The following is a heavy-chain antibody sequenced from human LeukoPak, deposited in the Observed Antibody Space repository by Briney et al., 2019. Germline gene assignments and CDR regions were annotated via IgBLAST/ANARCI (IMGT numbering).Heavy chain of an antibody. J-gene: IGHJ4*02. CDR3: ARGRYCSSTSCYPRGPIYFDY. CDR2: INHSGST. D-gene: IGHD2-2*01. Sequence: SETLSLTCAVYGGSFSGYYWSWIRQPPGKGLEWIGEINHSGSTNYNPSLKSRVTISVDTSKNQFSLKLSSVTAADTAVYYCARGRYCSSTSCYPRGPIYFDYWGQGTLVTVSS. V-gene: IGHV4-34*01. CDR1: GGSFSGYY.